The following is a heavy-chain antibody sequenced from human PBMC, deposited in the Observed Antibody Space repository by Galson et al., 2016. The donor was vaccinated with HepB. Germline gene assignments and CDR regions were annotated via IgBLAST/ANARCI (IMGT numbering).Heavy chain of an antibody. CDR1: GFTFNNHW. J-gene: IGHJ3*02. CDR2: IKHDGSEK. V-gene: IGHV3-7*01. D-gene: IGHD1-14*01. Sequence: SLRLSCAASGFTFNNHWMNWVRLAPGKGPEWVANIKHDGSEKNYVDSVKGRFTISRDNGKNLLYLQMNSLRAEDTAVYYCTINHDYAFHTWGQGTVVTVS. CDR3: TINHDYAFHT.